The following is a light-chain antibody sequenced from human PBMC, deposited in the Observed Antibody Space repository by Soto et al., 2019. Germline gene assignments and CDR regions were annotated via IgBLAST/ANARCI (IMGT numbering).Light chain of an antibody. CDR1: QSVSSR. CDR2: GAS. CDR3: QQYGSSPIT. J-gene: IGKJ5*01. V-gene: IGKV3-20*01. Sequence: EMVLTQSPGTLSLSPGERATLSCRASQSVSSRLAWYQQKPGQAPRLLISGASSRATGIPDRFSGSGSATDFTLTISRLEHEDFAMYYCQQYGSSPITFGQGTRLEI.